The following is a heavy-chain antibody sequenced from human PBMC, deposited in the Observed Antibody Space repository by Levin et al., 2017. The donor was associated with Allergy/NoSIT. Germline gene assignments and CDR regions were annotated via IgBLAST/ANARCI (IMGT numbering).Heavy chain of an antibody. CDR2: IYYSGST. V-gene: IGHV4-59*01. J-gene: IGHJ4*02. CDR3: ASSEEAAGSMEVPAFDY. CDR1: GGSISSYY. Sequence: SETLSLTCTVSGGSISSYYWSWIRQPPGKGLEWIGYIYYSGSTNYNPSLKSRVTISVDTSKNQFSLKLSSVTAADTAVYYCASSEEAAGSMEVPAFDYWGQGTLVTVSS. D-gene: IGHD6-13*01.